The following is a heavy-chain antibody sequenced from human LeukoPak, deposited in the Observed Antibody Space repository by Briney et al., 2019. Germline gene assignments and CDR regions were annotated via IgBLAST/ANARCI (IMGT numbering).Heavy chain of an antibody. CDR3: ARDPGLTGNAFDI. CDR2: ISYDGSNK. D-gene: IGHD1-20*01. J-gene: IGHJ3*02. V-gene: IGHV3-30-3*01. CDR1: GFTFSSYA. Sequence: SGGSLRLSCAASGFTFSSYAMHWVRQAPGKGLEWVAVISYDGSNKYYADSVKGRFTISRDNAKDSLYLQMNSLRAEDTAVYYCARDPGLTGNAFDIWGQGTMVTVSS.